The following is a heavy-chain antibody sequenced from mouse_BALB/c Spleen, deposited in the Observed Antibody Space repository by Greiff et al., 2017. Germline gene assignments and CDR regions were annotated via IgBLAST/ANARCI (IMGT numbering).Heavy chain of an antibody. CDR2: ISSGGSYT. CDR3: ASSYGNFYFDY. Sequence: DVMLVESGGDLVKPGGSLKLSCAASGFTFSSYGMSWVRQTPDKRLEWVATISSGGSYTYYPDSVKGRFTISRDNAKNTLYLQMSSLKSEGTAMYYCASSYGNFYFDYWGQGTTLTVSS. D-gene: IGHD2-10*01. CDR1: GFTFSSYG. J-gene: IGHJ2*01. V-gene: IGHV5-6*02.